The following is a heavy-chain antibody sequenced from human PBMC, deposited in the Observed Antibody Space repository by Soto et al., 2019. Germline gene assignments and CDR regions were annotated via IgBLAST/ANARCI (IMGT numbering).Heavy chain of an antibody. J-gene: IGHJ4*02. Sequence: QVQLQESGPGLVKPSQTLSLTCTVSGGSISSGDYYWSWLRQPPGKGLEWIGYIYYSGSTYYNPSLKRRVTISVDTSKNQFSLQLGSVTAADTAVYYCARGYYCSSTSCYGYDSSGDLDYWGQGTLVTVSS. CDR2: IYYSGST. CDR1: GGSISSGDYY. V-gene: IGHV4-30-4*01. CDR3: ARGYYCSSTSCYGYDSSGDLDY. D-gene: IGHD2-2*01.